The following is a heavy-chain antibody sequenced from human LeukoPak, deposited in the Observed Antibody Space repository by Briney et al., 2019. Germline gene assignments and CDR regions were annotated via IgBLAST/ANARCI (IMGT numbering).Heavy chain of an antibody. CDR2: IWYDGSNK. CDR3: ARDRFQGNYYYGMDV. V-gene: IGHV3-33*01. D-gene: IGHD3-10*01. J-gene: IGHJ6*04. Sequence: GGSLRLSCAASGFTFSSYGMHWVRQAPGKGLEWVAVIWYDGSNKYYADSVKGRLTISRDNSKNTLYLQMNSLRAEDTAVYYCARDRFQGNYYYGMDVWGKGTTVTVSS. CDR1: GFTFSSYG.